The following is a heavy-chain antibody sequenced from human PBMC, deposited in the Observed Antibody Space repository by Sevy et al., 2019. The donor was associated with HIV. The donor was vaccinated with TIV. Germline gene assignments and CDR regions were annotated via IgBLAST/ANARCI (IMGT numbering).Heavy chain of an antibody. CDR1: GFTFSNAW. CDR2: IKSKIDGETT. V-gene: IGHV3-15*01. CDR3: ATAPGYYDSSPFDY. Sequence: GGSLRLSCAVSGFTFSNAWMNWVRQAPGTGLQWVGLIKSKIDGETTDYAAPVKDRFTISRDDSMNTVYLQMNSLKTEDTAVYYCATAPGYYDSSPFDYWGPGTLVTVSS. J-gene: IGHJ4*02. D-gene: IGHD3-22*01.